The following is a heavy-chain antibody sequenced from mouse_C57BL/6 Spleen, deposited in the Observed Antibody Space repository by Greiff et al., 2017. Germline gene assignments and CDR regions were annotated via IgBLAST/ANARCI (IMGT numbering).Heavy chain of an antibody. CDR1: GFSLTSYG. V-gene: IGHV2-2*01. Sequence: VQLQQSGPGLVQPSQSLSITCTVSGFSLTSYGVHWVRQSPGKGLEWLGVIWSGGGTDYNAAFISRLGISKDNSKSHVFFKMNSLQADDTAIYYCATSDGRYAKGYWGQGTSVTVAS. D-gene: IGHD2-3*01. J-gene: IGHJ4*01. CDR3: ATSDGRYAKGY. CDR2: IWSGGGT.